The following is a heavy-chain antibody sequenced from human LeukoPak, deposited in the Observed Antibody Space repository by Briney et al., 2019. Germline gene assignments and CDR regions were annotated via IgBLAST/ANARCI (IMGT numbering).Heavy chain of an antibody. D-gene: IGHD3-3*01. CDR3: ARETRGFLEWLGFDY. CDR2: IKQDGSEK. V-gene: IGHV3-7*01. Sequence: GGSLRFSCAASGFTFSSYWMSWVRQAPGKGLEWVANIKQDGSEKYYVDSVKGRFTISRDNAKNSLYLQMNSLRAEDTAVYYCARETRGFLEWLGFDYWGQGTLVTVSS. CDR1: GFTFSSYW. J-gene: IGHJ4*02.